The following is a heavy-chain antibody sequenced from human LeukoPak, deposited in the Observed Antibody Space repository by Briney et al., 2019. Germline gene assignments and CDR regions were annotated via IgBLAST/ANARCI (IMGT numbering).Heavy chain of an antibody. J-gene: IGHJ3*02. CDR2: INPSGGST. CDR1: GYTFTSYA. Sequence: GASVKVSCKASGYTFTSYAMHWVRQAPGQGLEWMGIINPSGGSTSYAQKFQGRVTMTRDTSTSTVYMELSSLRSEDTAVYYCARAYYYDSSGYYTVWDAFDIWGQGTMVTVSS. D-gene: IGHD3-22*01. V-gene: IGHV1-46*01. CDR3: ARAYYYDSSGYYTVWDAFDI.